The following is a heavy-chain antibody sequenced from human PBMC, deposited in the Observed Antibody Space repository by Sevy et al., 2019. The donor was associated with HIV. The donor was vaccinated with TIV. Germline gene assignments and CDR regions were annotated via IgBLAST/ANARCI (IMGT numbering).Heavy chain of an antibody. Sequence: ASVKVSCKASGYTFTSYGISWVRQAPGQGLEWMGWISAYNGNTNYAQKLQGRVTMTTDTSTSTAYMELRSLRSDDTAVYYCARGGNRYNWNADYFDYWGPGPLFTVSS. V-gene: IGHV1-18*01. CDR1: GYTFTSYG. CDR3: ARGGNRYNWNADYFDY. D-gene: IGHD1-1*01. CDR2: ISAYNGNT. J-gene: IGHJ4*02.